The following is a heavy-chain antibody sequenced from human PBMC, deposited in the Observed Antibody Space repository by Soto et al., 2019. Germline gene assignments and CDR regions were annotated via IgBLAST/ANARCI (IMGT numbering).Heavy chain of an antibody. D-gene: IGHD3-22*01. CDR3: ARAKVDYYDSSGYRFDY. V-gene: IGHV1-2*04. J-gene: IGHJ4*02. Sequence: ASVKVSCKASGYTFTGYYMHWVRQAPGQGLEWMGWINPNSGGTNYAQKFQGWVTMTRDTSISTAYMELSRLRSDDTAVYYCARAKVDYYDSSGYRFDYWGQGTLVTVS. CDR1: GYTFTGYY. CDR2: INPNSGGT.